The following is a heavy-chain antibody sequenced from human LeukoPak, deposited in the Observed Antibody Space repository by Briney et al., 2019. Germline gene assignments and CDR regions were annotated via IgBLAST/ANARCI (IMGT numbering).Heavy chain of an antibody. CDR2: ISGSGDIT. V-gene: IGHV3-23*01. CDR3: AKDLSCSTAACSLDF. CDR1: GFTFSTYA. J-gene: IGHJ4*02. Sequence: GGSLRLSCAASGFTFSTYAMTWVRQAPGKGLEWVSTISGSGDITYYADSVQGRFTISRDNSKNMLYMQMNSLRAEDTAVYYCAKDLSCSTAACSLDFWGQGTLVTVSS. D-gene: IGHD2-2*01.